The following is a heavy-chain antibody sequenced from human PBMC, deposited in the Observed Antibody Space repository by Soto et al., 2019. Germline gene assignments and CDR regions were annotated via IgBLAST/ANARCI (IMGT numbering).Heavy chain of an antibody. Sequence: QVQLVQSGAEVKKPGASVKVSCKASGYTFTSYGISWVRQAPGQGLEWMGWISAYNGNTNYAQKLQGRVTMTTDTXPSTAYRELRSLRSDDTAVYYWARGSGSYQLDFDYWGQGTLVTVSS. CDR3: ARGSGSYQLDFDY. V-gene: IGHV1-18*01. CDR1: GYTFTSYG. J-gene: IGHJ4*02. D-gene: IGHD1-26*01. CDR2: ISAYNGNT.